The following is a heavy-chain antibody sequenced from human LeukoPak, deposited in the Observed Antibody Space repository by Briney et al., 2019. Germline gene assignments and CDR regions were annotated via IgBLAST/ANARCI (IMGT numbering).Heavy chain of an antibody. V-gene: IGHV4-59*01. Sequence: PSETLSLTCTVSGGSISSYYWSWIRQPPGKGLEWIGYIYYSGSTNYNPSLKSRVTISVDTSKNQFSLKLSSVTAADTAVYYRARGGYYDSSGSNGYYYYYMDVWGKGTTVTISS. CDR3: ARGGYYDSSGSNGYYYYYMDV. J-gene: IGHJ6*03. D-gene: IGHD3-22*01. CDR2: IYYSGST. CDR1: GGSISSYY.